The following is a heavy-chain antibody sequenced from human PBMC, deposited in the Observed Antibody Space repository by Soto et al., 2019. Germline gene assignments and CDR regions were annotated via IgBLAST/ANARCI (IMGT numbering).Heavy chain of an antibody. CDR3: ARERWLRISRGYYYYYGMDV. CDR1: GFTVSSNY. Sequence: GGSLRLSCAASGFTVSSNYMSWVRQAPGKGLEWVSVIYSGGSTYYADSVKGRFTISRDNSKNTLYLQMNSLRAEDTAVYYCARERWLRISRGYYYYYGMDVWGQGTTVTVSS. V-gene: IGHV3-53*01. CDR2: IYSGGST. J-gene: IGHJ6*02. D-gene: IGHD5-12*01.